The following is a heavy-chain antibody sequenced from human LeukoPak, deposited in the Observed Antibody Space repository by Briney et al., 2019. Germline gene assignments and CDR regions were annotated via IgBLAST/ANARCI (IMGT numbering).Heavy chain of an antibody. CDR2: IRQDGSSR. J-gene: IGHJ4*02. CDR1: GFTFSTSW. CDR3: ARDLSYFDY. V-gene: IGHV3-7*01. Sequence: GGSLRLSCTASGFTFSTSWMTWVRKAPGKGLEWVANIRQDGSSRYYVDSVKGRFTISRDNAKNSLYLQLNSLRVEDTAVYYCARDLSYFDYWGQGALVTVSS.